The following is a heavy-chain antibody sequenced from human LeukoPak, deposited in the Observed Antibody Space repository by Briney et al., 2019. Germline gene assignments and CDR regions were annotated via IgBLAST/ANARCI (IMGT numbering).Heavy chain of an antibody. V-gene: IGHV3-53*01. CDR2: IYSGGST. J-gene: IGHJ3*02. CDR3: ARARVGCTNYAFDI. Sequence: GGSLRLSCAASGFTVSSNYLSWVRQAPGKGLEWVSVIYSGGSTYYADSVKGRFTISRDNSKNTLHLQMNSLRAEDTAVYYCARARVGCTNYAFDIWGQGTMVTVS. CDR1: GFTVSSNY. D-gene: IGHD2-8*01.